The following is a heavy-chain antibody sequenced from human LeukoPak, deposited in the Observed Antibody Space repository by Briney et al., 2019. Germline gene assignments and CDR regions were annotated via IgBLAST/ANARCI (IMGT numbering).Heavy chain of an antibody. CDR2: IRSSSSSI. Sequence: GGSLRLSCAASGTVFNSYTMNWVRQAPGKGLEWVSAIRSSSSSIYYADSVKGRFTISRDNAQNSVFLQMNSLRAEDTAVYYCARDIRYYGSGSYSPWGQGTLVTVSS. V-gene: IGHV3-21*01. J-gene: IGHJ5*02. CDR1: GTVFNSYT. CDR3: ARDIRYYGSGSYSP. D-gene: IGHD3-10*01.